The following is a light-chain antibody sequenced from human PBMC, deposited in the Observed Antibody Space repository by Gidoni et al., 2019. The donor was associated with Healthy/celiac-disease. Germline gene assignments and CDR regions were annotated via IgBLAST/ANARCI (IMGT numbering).Light chain of an antibody. V-gene: IGKV3-11*01. Sequence: EIVLTQSPATLSLSPGERATLSCRASQCVSSYLAWYQQKPGQAPRLLIYDASNRATGIPARFSGSGSGTDFTLTISSLEPEDFAVYYCQQRSKWPPAFTFGPGTKVDIK. CDR1: QCVSSY. J-gene: IGKJ3*01. CDR3: QQRSKWPPAFT. CDR2: DAS.